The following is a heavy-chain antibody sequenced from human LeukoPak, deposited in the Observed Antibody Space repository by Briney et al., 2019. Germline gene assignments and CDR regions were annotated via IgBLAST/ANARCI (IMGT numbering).Heavy chain of an antibody. CDR2: ISNTGST. D-gene: IGHD1-26*01. CDR3: TRGFRSSFSDQ. J-gene: IGHJ4*02. V-gene: IGHV4-59*01. CDR1: GGSITYFY. Sequence: SETLSLTCTVSGGSITYFYWNWIRQSPEKGLEWIGYISNTGSTNYNPSLKSRVAISVDPSKNQFSLNLSSVTAADTALYYCTRGFRSSFSDQWGQGTLVTVSS.